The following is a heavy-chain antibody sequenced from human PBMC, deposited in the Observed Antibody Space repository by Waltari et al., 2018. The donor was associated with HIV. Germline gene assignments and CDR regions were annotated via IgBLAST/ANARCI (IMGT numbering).Heavy chain of an antibody. CDR3: ARGLRLGELSLYKYAFDI. CDR2: IYTSGST. D-gene: IGHD3-16*02. V-gene: IGHV4-4*07. CDR1: GGSISSYY. J-gene: IGHJ3*02. Sequence: QVQLEESGPGLVKPSETLSLTCTVSGGSISSYYWSCIRLPAGKGLEWIGRIYTSGSTNYNPSLKSRVTLSVDTSMNQFSLKLSSVTAADTAVYYCARGLRLGELSLYKYAFDIWGQGTMVTVSS.